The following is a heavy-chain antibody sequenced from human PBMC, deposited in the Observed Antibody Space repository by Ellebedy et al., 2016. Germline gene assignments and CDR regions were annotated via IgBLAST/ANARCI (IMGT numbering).Heavy chain of an antibody. CDR1: GDSVSSNNYF. CDR2: IFHSDST. V-gene: IGHV4-39*07. Sequence: GSLRLSXTVSGDSVSSNNYFWGWVRQPPGKGLQWIGSIFHSDSTYYNPSLKSRLTVSVDWSKNQFSLRLTSVTAADTAVYYCVSTAAGGTVYYYFGMDVWGQGTTVTVSS. J-gene: IGHJ6*02. CDR3: VSTAAGGTVYYYFGMDV. D-gene: IGHD6-13*01.